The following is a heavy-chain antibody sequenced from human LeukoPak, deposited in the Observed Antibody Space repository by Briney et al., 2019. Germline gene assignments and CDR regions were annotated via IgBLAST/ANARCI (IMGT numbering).Heavy chain of an antibody. CDR1: GFTFSSYA. Sequence: GGSLRLSCAASGFTFSSYAMSWVRQAPGKGLEWVSSISGSGGSTYYADSVKGRFTISRDTSKNTLYLQMNSLRAEDTAVYYCARARYSSGWDFDYWGQGTLVTVSS. V-gene: IGHV3-23*01. CDR3: ARARYSSGWDFDY. CDR2: ISGSGGST. D-gene: IGHD6-19*01. J-gene: IGHJ4*02.